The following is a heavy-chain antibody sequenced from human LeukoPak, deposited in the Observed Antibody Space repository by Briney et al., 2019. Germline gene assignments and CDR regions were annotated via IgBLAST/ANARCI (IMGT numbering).Heavy chain of an antibody. CDR2: ISAYNGNT. Sequence: GASVKVSCKASGYTFTSYGISWVRQAPGQGLEWMGWISAYNGNTNYAQKLQGRVTMTTDTSTSTAYMELRSLRSDDTAVYYCARDLLSGYGSGSYYVYFDYWGQGTLVTVSS. J-gene: IGHJ4*02. V-gene: IGHV1-18*01. CDR3: ARDLLSGYGSGSYYVYFDY. D-gene: IGHD3-10*01. CDR1: GYTFTSYG.